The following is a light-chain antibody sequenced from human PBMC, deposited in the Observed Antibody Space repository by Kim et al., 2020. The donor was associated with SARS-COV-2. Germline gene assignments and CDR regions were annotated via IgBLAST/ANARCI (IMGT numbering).Light chain of an antibody. CDR1: QDIRND. CDR3: LQHSTYPIT. V-gene: IGKV1-17*01. Sequence: SVEDRVTMTCRANQDIRNDLGWYQQNTVEAPKRLIYGASSLQSGVPSRFSGSGSGTEFTLTISSVQPEDFATYFCLQHSTYPITFGQGTRLEIK. J-gene: IGKJ5*01. CDR2: GAS.